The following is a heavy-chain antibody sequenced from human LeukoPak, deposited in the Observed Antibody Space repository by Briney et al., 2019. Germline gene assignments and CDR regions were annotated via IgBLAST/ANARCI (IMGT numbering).Heavy chain of an antibody. CDR1: GGSFSGYY. Sequence: SETLSLTCAVYGGSFSGYYWSWIRQPPGKGLEWIGSMSYSGNTYYNPSLTSRVTISVDTSKNQFSLSLSSVTAADTAVYYCARSVSAYYDFWRPWGQGTLVSVSS. CDR3: ARSVSAYYDFWRP. CDR2: MSYSGNT. V-gene: IGHV4-34*01. D-gene: IGHD3-3*01. J-gene: IGHJ5*02.